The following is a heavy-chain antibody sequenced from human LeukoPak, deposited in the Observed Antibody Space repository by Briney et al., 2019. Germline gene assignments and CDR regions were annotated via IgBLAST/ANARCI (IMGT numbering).Heavy chain of an antibody. V-gene: IGHV4-59*01. CDR1: GGSISSYY. CDR2: IYYSGST. D-gene: IGHD4-11*01. J-gene: IGHJ4*02. CDR3: ATMTTVTMYSYYFDS. Sequence: KASETLSLTCTVSGGSISSYYWSWIRQPPGKGLEWIGYIYYSGSTNYNPSLKSRVTISLDTSKNQFSLSLRSVTAADTAVYSCATMTTVTMYSYYFDSWGQGTLVTVS.